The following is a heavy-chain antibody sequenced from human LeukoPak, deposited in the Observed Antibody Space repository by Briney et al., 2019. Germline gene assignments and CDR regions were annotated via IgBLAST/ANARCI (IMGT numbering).Heavy chain of an antibody. Sequence: ASVKVSCKASGYTFTGYYMHWVRQAPGQGLEWMGWINPNSGGTNHAQKFQGRVTMTRDTSISTAYMELSRLRSDDTAVYYCAREDSSGWYNDFDYWGQGTLVTVSS. CDR2: INPNSGGT. V-gene: IGHV1-2*02. CDR1: GYTFTGYY. D-gene: IGHD6-19*01. J-gene: IGHJ4*02. CDR3: AREDSSGWYNDFDY.